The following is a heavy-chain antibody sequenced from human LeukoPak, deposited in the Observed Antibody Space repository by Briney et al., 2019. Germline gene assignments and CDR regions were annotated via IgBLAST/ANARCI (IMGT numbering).Heavy chain of an antibody. V-gene: IGHV1-3*01. CDR1: GYTFTSYA. CDR2: INAGNGNT. J-gene: IGHJ5*02. Sequence: GASVKVSCKASGYTFTSYAMHWVRQAPGQRLEWIGWINAGNGNTKYSQKFQGRVTITRDTSASTAYMELSSLRSEDTAVYYCARAAAGLNEDPWGQGTLVTVSS. D-gene: IGHD1-1*01. CDR3: ARAAAGLNEDP.